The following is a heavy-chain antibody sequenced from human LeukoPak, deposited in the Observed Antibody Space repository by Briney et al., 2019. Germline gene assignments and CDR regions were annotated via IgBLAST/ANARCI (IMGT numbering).Heavy chain of an antibody. Sequence: GGSLRLSCAASGFNFNDYSMNWVRQAPGTGLEWLSYITGSSTTIYYADSVKGRFTISRDNAKNSLYLQMNSLRADDTAIYFCAKDRIAVASYFDYWGQGTLVTVSS. CDR2: ITGSSTTI. D-gene: IGHD6-19*01. CDR3: AKDRIAVASYFDY. CDR1: GFNFNDYS. J-gene: IGHJ4*02. V-gene: IGHV3-48*01.